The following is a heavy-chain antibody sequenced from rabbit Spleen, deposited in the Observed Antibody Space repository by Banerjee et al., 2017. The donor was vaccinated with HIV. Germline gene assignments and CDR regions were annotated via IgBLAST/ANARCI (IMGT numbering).Heavy chain of an antibody. CDR2: IDSGSSGFT. CDR1: GVSFSGSSY. CDR3: ARDTSSSFSSYGMDL. D-gene: IGHD1-1*01. V-gene: IGHV1S45*01. J-gene: IGHJ6*01. Sequence: QEQLVESGGGLVKPGASLTLTCIASGVSFSGSSYLCWVRQAPGKGLEWIACIDSGSSGFTYFASWAKGRFTISKPSSTTVTLHMTSLTAADTATYFCARDTSSSFSSYGMDLWGQGTLVTVS.